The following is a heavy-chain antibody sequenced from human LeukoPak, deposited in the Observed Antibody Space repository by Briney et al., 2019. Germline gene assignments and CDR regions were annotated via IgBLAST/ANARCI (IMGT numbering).Heavy chain of an antibody. J-gene: IGHJ4*02. CDR2: INPNSGGT. Sequence: GASVRLSCTASGYTFTGDYLRWVRQAPGQGLEWMGWINPNSGGTNCAQTDHATATMTRDTSISTAYMELSRLRSDDTAVYYCGRITGDRHYWGQGAVTTVTS. CDR3: GRITGDRHY. D-gene: IGHD1-20*01. V-gene: IGHV1-2*02. CDR1: GYTFTGDY.